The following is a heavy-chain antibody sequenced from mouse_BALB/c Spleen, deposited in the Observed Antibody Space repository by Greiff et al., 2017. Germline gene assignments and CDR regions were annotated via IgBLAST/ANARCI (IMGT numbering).Heavy chain of an antibody. CDR1: GFTFSSYA. V-gene: IGHV5-9-4*01. CDR2: ISSGGSYT. CDR3: ARLGPAWFAY. D-gene: IGHD4-1*01. Sequence: DVKLVESGGGLVKPGGSLKLSCAASGFTFSSYAMSWVRQSPEKRLEWVAEISSGGSYTYYPDTVTGRFTISRDNAKNTLYLQMSSLKSEDTAMYYCARLGPAWFAYWGQGTLVTVSA. J-gene: IGHJ3*01.